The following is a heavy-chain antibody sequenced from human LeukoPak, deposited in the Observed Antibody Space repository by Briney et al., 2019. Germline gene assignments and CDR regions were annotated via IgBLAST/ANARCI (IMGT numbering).Heavy chain of an antibody. CDR1: GFTFSSYA. J-gene: IGHJ4*02. V-gene: IGHV3-23*01. CDR3: AKDRGYGGYVYYFDY. D-gene: IGHD5-12*01. CDR2: ISGSGGST. Sequence: GGSLRLSCAASGFTFSSYAMSWVRQAPGRGLEWVSAISGSGGSTYYADSVKGRFTISRDNSKNTLYLQMNSLRAEDTAVYYCAKDRGYGGYVYYFDYWGQGTPVTVSS.